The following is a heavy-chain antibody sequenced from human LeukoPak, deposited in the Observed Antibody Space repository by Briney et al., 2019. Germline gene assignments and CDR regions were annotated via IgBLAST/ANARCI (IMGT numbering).Heavy chain of an antibody. CDR3: ARAMSIAAQLQTIFDY. CDR2: IYHSGST. J-gene: IGHJ4*02. V-gene: IGHV4-38-2*02. CDR1: GYSISSGDY. Sequence: SETLSLTCTVSGYSISSGDYWGWIRQPPGKGLEWIGSIYHSGSTNYNPSLKSRVTISVDTSKNQFSLKLTSVTAADTAVYYCARAMSIAAQLQTIFDYWGQGTLVTVSS. D-gene: IGHD6-6*01.